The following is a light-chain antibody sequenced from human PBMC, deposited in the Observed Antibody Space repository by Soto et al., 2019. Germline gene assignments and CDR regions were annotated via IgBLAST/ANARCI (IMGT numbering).Light chain of an antibody. CDR2: GAS. CDR1: QSVSSN. V-gene: IGKV3-15*01. Sequence: EIVITQSPATLSESPGERATLSCRASQSVSSNLAWYQQKPGQAPRLLIYGASTRATGIPARFSGSGSGTEFTLTISSLQSEDFAVYYCQQDNNLPRTFGQVTKVDIK. J-gene: IGKJ1*01. CDR3: QQDNNLPRT.